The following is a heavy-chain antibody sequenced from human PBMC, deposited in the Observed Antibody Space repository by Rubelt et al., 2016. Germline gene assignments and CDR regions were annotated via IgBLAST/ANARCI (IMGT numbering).Heavy chain of an antibody. V-gene: IGHV3-30*02. D-gene: IGHD3-16*02. Sequence: QLGMRGGGLVQPGGSLRLSCAASGFTFSSYAMHWVRQAPGKGLEWVAFIRYDGSNKYYPNSVKGRFTIARDNSKNTLYLQMDSLRAEDTAVYYCARDYIGGYHPDYWGQGTLVTVSS. CDR3: ARDYIGGYHPDY. CDR2: IRYDGSNK. CDR1: GFTFSSYA. J-gene: IGHJ4*02.